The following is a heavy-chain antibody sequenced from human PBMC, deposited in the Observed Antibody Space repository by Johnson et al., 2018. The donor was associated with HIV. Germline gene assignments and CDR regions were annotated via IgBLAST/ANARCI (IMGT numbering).Heavy chain of an antibody. J-gene: IGHJ3*02. CDR3: ARDRRNYYDSSGYPDYDAFDI. CDR2: INSGGST. Sequence: VQLVESGGGLVQPGGSLRLSCAASGFTVSSNYMSWVRQGPGKGLEWVSVINSGGSTYYTDSVRGRFTISRDNSKNTLYLQMNSLRAEDTALYYCARDRRNYYDSSGYPDYDAFDIWGQGTMVTVSS. CDR1: GFTVSSNY. D-gene: IGHD3-22*01. V-gene: IGHV3-66*01.